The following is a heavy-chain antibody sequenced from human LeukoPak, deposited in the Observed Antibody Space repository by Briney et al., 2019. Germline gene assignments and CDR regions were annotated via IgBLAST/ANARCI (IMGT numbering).Heavy chain of an antibody. V-gene: IGHV1-18*01. CDR2: ISCYNGDT. D-gene: IGHD2-2*01. J-gene: IGHJ4*02. Sequence: ASVKVSCKASGYTFTKYGISWVRQAPGQGLEWMGWISCYNGDTNYAQKLQGRVTLSTDTPTTTVYMELRSLRSDDTAVYYCARDHDIVVVPAATPFDYWGQGTLVTVSS. CDR3: ARDHDIVVVPAATPFDY. CDR1: GYTFTKYG.